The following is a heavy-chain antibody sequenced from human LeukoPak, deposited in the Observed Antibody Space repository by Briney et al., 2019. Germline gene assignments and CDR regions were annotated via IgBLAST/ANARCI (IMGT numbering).Heavy chain of an antibody. V-gene: IGHV3-21*01. D-gene: IGHD6-19*01. J-gene: IGHJ4*02. CDR1: GFTFSSYS. CDR3: ARVVQWLVQGGVDY. Sequence: GGSLRLSCAASGFTFSSYSMNWVRQAPGKGLEWVSSISSSSSYMYYADSVKGRFTISRDNAKNSLYLQMNSLRAEDTAVYYCARVVQWLVQGGVDYWGQGTLVTVSS. CDR2: ISSSSSYM.